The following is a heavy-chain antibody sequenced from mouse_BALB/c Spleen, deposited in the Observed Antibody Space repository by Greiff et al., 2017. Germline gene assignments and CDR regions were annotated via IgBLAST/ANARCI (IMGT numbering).Heavy chain of an antibody. Sequence: LQESGAELVRPGASVTLSCKASGYTFTDYEMHWVKQTPVHGLEWIGAIDPETGGTAYNQKFKGKATLTADKSSSTAYMELRSLTSEDSAVYYCTRMMITTGYYAMDYWGQGTSVTVSS. CDR3: TRMMITTGYYAMDY. J-gene: IGHJ4*01. CDR2: IDPETGGT. D-gene: IGHD2-4*01. CDR1: GYTFTDYE. V-gene: IGHV1-15*01.